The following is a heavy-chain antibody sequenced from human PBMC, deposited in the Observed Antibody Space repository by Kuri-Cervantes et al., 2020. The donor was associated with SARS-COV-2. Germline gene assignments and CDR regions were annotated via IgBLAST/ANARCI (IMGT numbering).Heavy chain of an antibody. J-gene: IGHJ4*02. CDR3: ARASYDFWSGYYTGYYYDF. V-gene: IGHV3-30-3*01. Sequence: GGSLRLTCAASGFTFSSYSMHWVRQPPGKGLEWVAVISYDGSNKYYADSVKGRFTISRDNSKNTLYLQMNNLRAEDTAVYYCARASYDFWSGYYTGYYYDFWGQGALVTVSS. D-gene: IGHD3-3*01. CDR1: GFTFSSYS. CDR2: ISYDGSNK.